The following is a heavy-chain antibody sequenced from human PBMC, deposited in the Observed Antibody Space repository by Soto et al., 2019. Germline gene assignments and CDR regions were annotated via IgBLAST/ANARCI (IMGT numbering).Heavy chain of an antibody. CDR3: ARDLRGSSSWYWRRTWEYYYGMDV. D-gene: IGHD6-13*01. CDR2: IKQDGSEK. J-gene: IGHJ6*02. CDR1: GFTFSSYW. V-gene: IGHV3-7*01. Sequence: GGSLRLSCAASGFTFSSYWMSWVRQAPGKGLEWVANIKQDGSEKYYVDSVKGRFTISRDNAKNSLYLQMNSLRAEDTAVYYCARDLRGSSSWYWRRTWEYYYGMDVWGQGTTVTVSS.